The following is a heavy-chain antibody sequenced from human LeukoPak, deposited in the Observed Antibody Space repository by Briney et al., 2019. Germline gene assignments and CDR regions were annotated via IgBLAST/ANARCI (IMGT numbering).Heavy chain of an antibody. J-gene: IGHJ5*02. D-gene: IGHD3-3*01. Sequence: SETLSLTFAVYGGSFSGYYWSWIRQPPGKGLEWMGEINHSGSTNYNPSLKSRVTISLDTSKNQLSLKLRSVTAADTAVYYCAKHLRRRFFSKTLGFDPWGQGTLVTVSS. CDR1: GGSFSGYY. CDR2: INHSGST. V-gene: IGHV4-34*01. CDR3: AKHLRRRFFSKTLGFDP.